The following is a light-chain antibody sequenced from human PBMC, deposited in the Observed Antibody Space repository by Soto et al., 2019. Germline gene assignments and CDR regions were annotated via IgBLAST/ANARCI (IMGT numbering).Light chain of an antibody. Sequence: QSVLTQPPSVSGAPGQRVTISCTGSSSNIGAGYGVHWYQQLPETAPKLLIYGNSNRPSGVPDRFSGSKSGTSASLAITGLQDEDEADYYCQSYDSSLSGSVFGGGTKLTVL. V-gene: IGLV1-40*01. CDR2: GNS. CDR1: SSNIGAGYG. J-gene: IGLJ3*02. CDR3: QSYDSSLSGSV.